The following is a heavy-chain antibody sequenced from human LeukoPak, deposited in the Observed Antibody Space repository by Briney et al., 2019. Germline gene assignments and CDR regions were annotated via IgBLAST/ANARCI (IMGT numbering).Heavy chain of an antibody. V-gene: IGHV4-59*01. J-gene: IGHJ4*02. CDR3: ARALPASWYSDY. CDR2: IYYSGST. CDR1: GGSISSYY. D-gene: IGHD6-13*01. Sequence: SETLSLTCTVSGGSISSYYWSWIRQPPGKGLEWIGYIYYSGSTNYNPSLKSRVTISVDTSKNQFSLKLSSVTAADTAVYYCARALPASWYSDYWGQGTLVTVSS.